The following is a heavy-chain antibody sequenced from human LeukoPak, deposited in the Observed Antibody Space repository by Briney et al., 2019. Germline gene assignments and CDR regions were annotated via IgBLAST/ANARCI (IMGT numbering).Heavy chain of an antibody. CDR1: GFTFDDYG. J-gene: IGHJ4*02. CDR2: INWNGGNT. CDR3: ARDGYSSSWYRSYYFDY. V-gene: IGHV3-20*04. Sequence: GGSLRLSCAASGFTFDDYGMSWVRRVPGKGLEWVSGINWNGGNTGYADSVKGRFTISRDNAKNSLYLQMNSLRAEDTAVYYCARDGYSSSWYRSYYFDYWGQGTLVTVSS. D-gene: IGHD6-13*01.